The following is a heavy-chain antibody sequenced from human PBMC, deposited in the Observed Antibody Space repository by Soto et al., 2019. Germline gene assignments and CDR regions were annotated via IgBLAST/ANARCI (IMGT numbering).Heavy chain of an antibody. Sequence: EVQLLESGGGLVQPGRSLRLSCAASGFTFSSYAMSWVRQAPGKGLEWVSAISGSGGTTYYADSVKGRFTISRDHSKNTVVLQINSLGAEDTAVYYCAKFFVETGGSSGWPWSFHYWGQGTLVTVSS. V-gene: IGHV3-23*01. CDR2: ISGSGGTT. CDR3: AKFFVETGGSSGWPWSFHY. CDR1: GFTFSSYA. D-gene: IGHD6-25*01. J-gene: IGHJ4*02.